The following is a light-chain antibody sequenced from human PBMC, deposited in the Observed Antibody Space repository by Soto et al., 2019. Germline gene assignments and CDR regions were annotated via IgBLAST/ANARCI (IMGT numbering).Light chain of an antibody. V-gene: IGLV2-14*03. Sequence: QSALTQVASVSGSPGQSITISCTGTSSDVGGRDFVSWYQQHPGKAPKLIIYNVNYRPSGVSDRFSGSKSGNTASLTISGLQADDEANFYCSSYTNTTTVVFGGGTKLTVL. CDR2: NVN. J-gene: IGLJ3*02. CDR1: SSDVGGRDF. CDR3: SSYTNTTTVV.